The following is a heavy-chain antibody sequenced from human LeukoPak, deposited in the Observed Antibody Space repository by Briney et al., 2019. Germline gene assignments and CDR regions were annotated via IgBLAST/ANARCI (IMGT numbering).Heavy chain of an antibody. D-gene: IGHD4-17*01. J-gene: IGHJ6*02. CDR3: ASTYGDYGVYYYGMDV. Sequence: SETLSLTCTVSGGSISSYYWSWIRQPPGKGLEWIGYIYYSGSTNYNPSLKSRVTISVDTSKNQFSLKLSSVTAADTAVYYCASTYGDYGVYYYGMDVWGQGTTVTVSS. CDR2: IYYSGST. CDR1: GGSISSYY. V-gene: IGHV4-59*08.